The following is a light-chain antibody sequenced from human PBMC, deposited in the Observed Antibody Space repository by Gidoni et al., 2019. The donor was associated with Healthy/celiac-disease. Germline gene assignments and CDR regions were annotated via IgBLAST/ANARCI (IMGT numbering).Light chain of an antibody. CDR3: QQSYSTPYT. V-gene: IGKV1-39*01. CDR1: QSISSY. J-gene: IGKJ2*01. CDR2: AAS. Sequence: DIQMTQSPSSLSASVGDRVTITCRASQSISSYLNWYQQKQGKAPKLLIYAASSLQSGVPSMFSGSGSGTDFTLTISVLQPDDFATYYFQQSYSTPYTFXQXTKLEIK.